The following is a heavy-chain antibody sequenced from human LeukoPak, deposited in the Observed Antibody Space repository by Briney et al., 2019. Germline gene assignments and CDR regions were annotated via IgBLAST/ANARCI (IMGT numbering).Heavy chain of an antibody. CDR2: IYPGDSDT. J-gene: IGHJ4*02. D-gene: IGHD1-26*01. Sequence: GESLKISCKGSGYSFTSYWIAWVRQMPGKGLDWMGIIYPGDSDTRYSPSFRGQVTISADRSISTAYLQWSSLEASDSAMYYCARQRIVGAAYYFDYWGQGTLVTVSS. CDR3: ARQRIVGAAYYFDY. V-gene: IGHV5-51*01. CDR1: GYSFTSYW.